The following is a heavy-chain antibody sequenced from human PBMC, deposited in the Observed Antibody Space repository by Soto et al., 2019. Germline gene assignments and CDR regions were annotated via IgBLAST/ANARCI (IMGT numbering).Heavy chain of an antibody. J-gene: IGHJ4*02. V-gene: IGHV4-30-4*01. CDR2: IYNGGRT. Sequence: SETLSLTCTVSGDSISSDGYHWSWIRQSPGKGLEWIGYIYNGGRTFYRPTLESRINMSLDATKNSYSLRLTSVTAADTAVYYCARAPVGMDSINFFDHWGQGILVTVSS. D-gene: IGHD2-8*01. CDR1: GDSISSDGYH. CDR3: ARAPVGMDSINFFDH.